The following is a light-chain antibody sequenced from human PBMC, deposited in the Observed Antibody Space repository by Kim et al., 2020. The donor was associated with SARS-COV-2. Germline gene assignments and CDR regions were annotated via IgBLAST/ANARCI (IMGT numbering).Light chain of an antibody. CDR1: QSISSW. CDR2: DAS. V-gene: IGKV1-5*01. CDR3: QQYDSFLYS. J-gene: IGKJ2*03. Sequence: IQMTQSPSTLSASVGDRVTITCRASQSISSWLAWYQQKRGKAPKLLIYDASTLESGVPSRFSGSGSGTKFTLTITSLQPDDFATYYCQQYDSFLYSFGQGTKLEI.